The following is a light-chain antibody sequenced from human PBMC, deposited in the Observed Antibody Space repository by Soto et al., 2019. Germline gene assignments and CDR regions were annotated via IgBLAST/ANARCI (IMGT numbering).Light chain of an antibody. J-gene: IGLJ1*01. Sequence: QSVLTQPASVSGSPGQSITISCTGTSSDVGGYNYVSWYQQHPGKAPKLMIYDVSNRPSGVSYRFSGSKSGNTASLTISGLQAEDEADYYCSSYTSSSTLEGVFGTGTKLTVL. CDR2: DVS. V-gene: IGLV2-14*01. CDR1: SSDVGGYNY. CDR3: SSYTSSSTLEGV.